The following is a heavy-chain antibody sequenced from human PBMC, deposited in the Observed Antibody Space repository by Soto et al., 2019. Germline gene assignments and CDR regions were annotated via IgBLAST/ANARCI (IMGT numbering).Heavy chain of an antibody. J-gene: IGHJ3*02. CDR2: IDPSDSYT. Sequence: GESLKISCKGSGYIFTSYWISCVRQMPGKGLEWMGRIDPSDSYTNYSPSFQGHVTISADKSISTAYLQWSSLKASDTAMYYCARQRVGGDDAFDIWGQGTMVTVSS. V-gene: IGHV5-10-1*01. D-gene: IGHD2-15*01. CDR1: GYIFTSYW. CDR3: ARQRVGGDDAFDI.